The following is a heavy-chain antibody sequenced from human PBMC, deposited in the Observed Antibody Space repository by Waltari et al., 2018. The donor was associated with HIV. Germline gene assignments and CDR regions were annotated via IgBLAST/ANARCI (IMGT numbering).Heavy chain of an antibody. Sequence: VQLVESGGKLVQPGGSLRLSCAASGFNFRSYWMHWIRHVPGKGVVWVSNNKSEGSDTSYLESVKGRFTISRDNANNTLYLQMNNLRVEDTAMYFCTRDLSTYGHEFDYWGQGTLVTVAS. CDR3: TRDLSTYGHEFDY. CDR2: NKSEGSDT. J-gene: IGHJ4*02. CDR1: GFNFRSYW. V-gene: IGHV3-74*01. D-gene: IGHD2-2*01.